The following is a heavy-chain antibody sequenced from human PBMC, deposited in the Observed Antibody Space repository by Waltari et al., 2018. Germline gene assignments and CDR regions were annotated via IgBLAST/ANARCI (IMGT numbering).Heavy chain of an antibody. CDR3: ARGYWGGNPYHYDMDV. Sequence: QVQLVQSGAEVKIPGASVKVSCKASGYIFTNYDITWVRQATGQGLQWMGWRNPNMGSAGQAETFYGRVTFTRSTSINTAYMELTGLTSEDTAIYYCARGYWGGNPYHYDMDVWGQGTTVTVSS. V-gene: IGHV1-8*01. J-gene: IGHJ6*02. CDR2: RNPNMGSA. D-gene: IGHD3-10*01. CDR1: GYIFTNYD.